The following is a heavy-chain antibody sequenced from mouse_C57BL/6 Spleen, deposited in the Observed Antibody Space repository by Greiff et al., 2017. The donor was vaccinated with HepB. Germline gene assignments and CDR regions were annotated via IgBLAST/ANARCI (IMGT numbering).Heavy chain of an antibody. CDR2: INPSNGGT. CDR1: GYTFTSYW. J-gene: IGHJ2*01. V-gene: IGHV1-53*01. CDR3: ARSRVYDGYLDY. D-gene: IGHD2-3*01. Sequence: QVQLQQPGTELVKPGASVKLSCKASGYTFTSYWMHWVKQRPGQGLEWIGNINPSNGGTNYNEKFKSKATLTVDKSSSTAYMQLSSLTSEDSAVYYRARSRVYDGYLDYWGQGTTLTVSS.